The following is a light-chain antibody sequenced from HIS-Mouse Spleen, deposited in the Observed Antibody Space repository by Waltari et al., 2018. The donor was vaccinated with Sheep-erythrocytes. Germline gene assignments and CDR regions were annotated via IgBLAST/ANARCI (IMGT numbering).Light chain of an antibody. J-gene: IGKJ2*01. CDR3: QQRSNWYT. CDR1: QSVSSY. CDR2: DAS. Sequence: EIVLTQYPATLSLSPGERATLSCRASQSVSSYLAWYQQKPGQAPRLLIYDASTRATGIPARFSGSGSGTDFTLTISSLEPEDFAVYYGQQRSNWYTFGQGTKLEIK. V-gene: IGKV3-11*01.